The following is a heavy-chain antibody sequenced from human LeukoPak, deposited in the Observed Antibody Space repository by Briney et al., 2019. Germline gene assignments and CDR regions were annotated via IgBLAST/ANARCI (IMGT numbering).Heavy chain of an antibody. CDR1: GFTFDSYA. V-gene: IGHV3-23*01. Sequence: GGSLRLSCAASGFTFDSYAMSWVRQAPGKGLEWVSSISGSGGSIYYADSVEGRFTISRDNSKNTLYLQMNSLRAEDTAVFYCAKGRYGSGSYSDYWGQGTLVIVSS. D-gene: IGHD3-10*01. J-gene: IGHJ4*02. CDR2: ISGSGGSI. CDR3: AKGRYGSGSYSDY.